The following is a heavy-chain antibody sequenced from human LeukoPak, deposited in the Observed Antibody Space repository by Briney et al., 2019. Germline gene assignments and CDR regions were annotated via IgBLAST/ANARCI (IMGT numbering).Heavy chain of an antibody. J-gene: IGHJ4*02. V-gene: IGHV3-74*01. CDR1: GFTFDDYA. D-gene: IGHD1-26*01. CDR3: ARDGRSGNFDK. CDR2: IRSDGSIT. Sequence: GGSLRLSCAASGFTFDDYAMHWVRQAPGKGLAWVSVIRSDGSITTYADSVKGRFTISRDTAKNTLYLQMNSLRAEDTAVYYCARDGRSGNFDKWGRGTLVSVSS.